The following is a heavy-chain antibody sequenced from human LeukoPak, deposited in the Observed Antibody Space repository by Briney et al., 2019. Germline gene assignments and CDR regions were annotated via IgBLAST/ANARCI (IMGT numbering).Heavy chain of an antibody. J-gene: IGHJ4*02. CDR3: ARDTGLDY. CDR1: GGSISSSSYY. V-gene: IGHV4-39*02. Sequence: PSETLSLTCTVSGGSISSSSYYWGWIRQPPGKGLEWFGSIYYSGTTYYNPSLKSRVTISVDTSKNQFSLKLSSVTAADTAVYYCARDTGLDYWGQGTLVTVSS. D-gene: IGHD1-14*01. CDR2: IYYSGTT.